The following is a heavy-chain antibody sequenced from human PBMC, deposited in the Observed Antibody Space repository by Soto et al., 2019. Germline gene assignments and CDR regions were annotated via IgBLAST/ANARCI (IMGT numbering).Heavy chain of an antibody. CDR1: GYTFTSYA. Sequence: ASVKVSCKASGYTFTSYAMHWVRQAPGQRLEWMGWINAGNGNTKYSQKFQGRVTITRDTSASTAYMELSSLRSEDTAVYYCARDPDYGDHGLFDYWGQGTLVTVSS. CDR2: INAGNGNT. J-gene: IGHJ4*02. CDR3: ARDPDYGDHGLFDY. V-gene: IGHV1-3*01. D-gene: IGHD4-17*01.